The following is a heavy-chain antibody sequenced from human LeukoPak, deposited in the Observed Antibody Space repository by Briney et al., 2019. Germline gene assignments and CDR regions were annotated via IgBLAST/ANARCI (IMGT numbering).Heavy chain of an antibody. CDR1: GYTFTGYY. CDR2: INPNSGGT. D-gene: IGHD5-18*01. V-gene: IGHV1-2*02. CDR3: ARGGAGGYSYGYGSWWFDP. J-gene: IGHJ5*02. Sequence: ASVKVSCKASGYTFTGYYMHWVRQAPGRGLEWMGWINPNSGGTDYAQKFQGRVTMTRGTSISTAYMELSRLRSDDTAVYYCARGGAGGYSYGYGSWWFDPWGQGTLVTVSS.